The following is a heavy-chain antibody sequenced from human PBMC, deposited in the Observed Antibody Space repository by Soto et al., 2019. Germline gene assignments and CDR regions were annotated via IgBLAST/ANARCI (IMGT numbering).Heavy chain of an antibody. J-gene: IGHJ4*02. V-gene: IGHV1-3*01. CDR1: GYTFTSYA. CDR3: WRGRCVQQVDY. D-gene: IGHD6-13*01. Sequence: QVQLVQSGAAVKKPGASVTVSCKASGYTFTSYAMHWVRQAPGQRLEGMGWINAGNGNTKYSQKLQGRVTITRDTSASTAYMELISLRPEDTAVDYCWRGRCVQQVDYWGQGTLVTVSS. CDR2: INAGNGNT.